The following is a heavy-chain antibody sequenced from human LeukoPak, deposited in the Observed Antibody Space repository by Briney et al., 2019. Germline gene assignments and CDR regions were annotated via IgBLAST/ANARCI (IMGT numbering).Heavy chain of an antibody. J-gene: IGHJ5*02. Sequence: SQTLSLTCTVSGDSISSGGYYWGWIRQHPGKGLEWIGCIYYTGTTYYNTSLQSRVTISIDTSKNQISLKLNSVTAADTAVYYCARLRYFDWSELDPWGQGTLVTVSS. V-gene: IGHV4-31*03. CDR2: IYYTGTT. D-gene: IGHD3-9*01. CDR1: GDSISSGGYY. CDR3: ARLRYFDWSELDP.